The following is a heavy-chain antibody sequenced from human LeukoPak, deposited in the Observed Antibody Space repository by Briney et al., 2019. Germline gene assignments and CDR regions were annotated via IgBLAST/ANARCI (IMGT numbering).Heavy chain of an antibody. D-gene: IGHD5-12*01. Sequence: GGSLRLSCAASGFTFSSYEMNWVRQAPGKGLEWVSYISSGSTIYYADSVKGGFTIARDNAKNSLYLQMSSRRAEDTAVYYCAGGDGYSGYDPWGQGTLVTVSS. V-gene: IGHV3-48*03. CDR1: GFTFSSYE. CDR3: AGGDGYSGYDP. J-gene: IGHJ5*02. CDR2: ISSGSTI.